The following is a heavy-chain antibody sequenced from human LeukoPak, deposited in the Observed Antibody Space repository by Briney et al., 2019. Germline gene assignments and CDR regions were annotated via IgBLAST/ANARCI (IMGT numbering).Heavy chain of an antibody. CDR1: GGTFSSYA. CDR3: ARDRYVGLLNTMDY. Sequence: ASVKVSCKASGGTFSSYAISWVRQAPGQGLEWVGRIIPILGIANYAQKFQGRVTITTDESTSTAYMELSSLRSEDTAVYYCARDRYVGLLNTMDYWGQGTLVTVSS. CDR2: IIPILGIA. J-gene: IGHJ4*02. D-gene: IGHD1-26*01. V-gene: IGHV1-69*04.